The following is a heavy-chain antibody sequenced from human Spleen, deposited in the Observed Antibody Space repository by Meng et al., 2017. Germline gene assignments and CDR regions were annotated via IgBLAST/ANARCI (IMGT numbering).Heavy chain of an antibody. D-gene: IGHD1-26*01. J-gene: IGHJ4*02. Sequence: QVQLVESGGGVVQRGRSLRISCAASAFTFSSYPMHWVRPAPGKGLEWVAGVANDGNNKYFADSVKGRFTISRDNSKHTLYLQMNSLRGEDTAVYYCARDVGRYESFDYWGQGTLVTVSS. CDR1: AFTFSSYP. CDR3: ARDVGRYESFDY. V-gene: IGHV3-30-3*01. CDR2: VANDGNNK.